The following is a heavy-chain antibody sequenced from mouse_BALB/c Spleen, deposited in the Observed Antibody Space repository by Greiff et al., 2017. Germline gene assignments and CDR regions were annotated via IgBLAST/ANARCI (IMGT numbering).Heavy chain of an antibody. CDR1: GFSLTSYG. J-gene: IGHJ4*01. D-gene: IGHD2-1*01. CDR2: IWSGGST. Sequence: VQLQQSGPGLVQPSQSLSITCTVSGFSLTSYGVHWVRQSPGKGLEWLGVIWSGGSTDYNAAFISRLSISKDNSKSQVFFKMNSLQANDTAIYYCARKAYGNYVDAMDYWGQGTSVTVSS. V-gene: IGHV2-2*02. CDR3: ARKAYGNYVDAMDY.